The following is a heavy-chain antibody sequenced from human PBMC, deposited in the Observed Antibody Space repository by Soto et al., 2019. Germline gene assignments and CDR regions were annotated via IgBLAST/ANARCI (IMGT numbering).Heavy chain of an antibody. CDR2: IIPIFGTA. CDR3: ARDHCGGDCYSGGPYFDY. CDR1: GGTFSSYA. V-gene: IGHV1-69*01. D-gene: IGHD2-21*02. Sequence: QVQLVQSGAEVKKPGSSVKVSCKASGGTFSSYAISWVRRAPGQGREWMGGIIPIFGTANYAQKFQGRVTITADEPTSTAYMELSSVRSEDTAVYYCARDHCGGDCYSGGPYFDYWGQGTLVTVSS. J-gene: IGHJ4*02.